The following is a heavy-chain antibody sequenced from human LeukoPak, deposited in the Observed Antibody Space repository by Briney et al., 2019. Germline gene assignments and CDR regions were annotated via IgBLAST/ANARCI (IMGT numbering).Heavy chain of an antibody. CDR3: ATGDGYKFDY. V-gene: IGHV3-21*01. Sequence: GGSLRLSCAASGFTFTSYAMNWVRQAPGKGLECVSSISSSSSYIYYADSVKGRFTISRDNAKNSLYLQMNSLRAEVTAVYYCATGDGYKFDYWGQGTLVTVSS. J-gene: IGHJ4*02. CDR2: ISSSSSYI. D-gene: IGHD5-24*01. CDR1: GFTFTSYA.